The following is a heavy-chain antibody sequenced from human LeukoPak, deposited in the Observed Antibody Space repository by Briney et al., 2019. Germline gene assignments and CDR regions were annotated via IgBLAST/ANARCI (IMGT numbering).Heavy chain of an antibody. CDR2: IYYSGST. V-gene: IGHV4-59*11. CDR1: GGSIISHC. Sequence: RSQCLSLTRSVSGGSIISHCRGSVRQPARKGIELIGYIYYSGSTNYHPPLKSRVTIAVDTSKDQLSLKLSSVTAADTAVYYCARSIVGATDLFDYWGQGTLVTVSS. J-gene: IGHJ4*02. D-gene: IGHD1-26*01. CDR3: ARSIVGATDLFDY.